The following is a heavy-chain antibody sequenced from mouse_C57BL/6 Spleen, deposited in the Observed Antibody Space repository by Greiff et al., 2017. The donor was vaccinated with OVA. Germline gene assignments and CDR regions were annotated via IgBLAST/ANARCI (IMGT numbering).Heavy chain of an antibody. D-gene: IGHD2-5*01. CDR1: GYTFTSYW. J-gene: IGHJ4*01. CDR3: ARRRPYYSNLYAMDY. V-gene: IGHV1-52*01. CDR2: IDPSDSET. Sequence: VQLQQPGAELVRPGSSVKLSCKASGYTFTSYWMHWVKQRPIQGLEWIGNIDPSDSETHYNQKFKDKATLTVDKSSSTAYMQLRSLTSEDSAVYYCARRRPYYSNLYAMDYWGQGTSVTVSS.